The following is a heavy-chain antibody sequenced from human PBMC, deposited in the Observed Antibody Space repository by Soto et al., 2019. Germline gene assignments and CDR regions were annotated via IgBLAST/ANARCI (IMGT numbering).Heavy chain of an antibody. CDR1: GFSLNTRDVG. CDR3: AHCRGGVASF. Sequence: QITLNESGPALVKPTQTRTLTCTFSGFSLNTRDVGVGWIRQPPGKALEWLGVVYWDDDKTYSPSLKSRLTITKDTPKNQVVLRRTKMDPVETATYYCAHCRGGVASFWGQGTLVTVSS. D-gene: IGHD3-16*01. V-gene: IGHV2-5*02. CDR2: VYWDDDK. J-gene: IGHJ4*02.